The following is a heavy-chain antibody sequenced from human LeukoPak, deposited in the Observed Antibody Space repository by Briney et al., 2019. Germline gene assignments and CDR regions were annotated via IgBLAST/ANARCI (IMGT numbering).Heavy chain of an antibody. Sequence: NTSETLSLTCTVSGDSISSGDYYWSWIRQPAGKGLEWIGRISSSGSTNYNPSLKSRVTISVDTSKNQFSLKLSSVTAADTAVYYCARIEGDAFDIWGQGTMVTVSS. CDR2: ISSSGST. CDR1: GDSISSGDYY. CDR3: ARIEGDAFDI. J-gene: IGHJ3*02. V-gene: IGHV4-61*02.